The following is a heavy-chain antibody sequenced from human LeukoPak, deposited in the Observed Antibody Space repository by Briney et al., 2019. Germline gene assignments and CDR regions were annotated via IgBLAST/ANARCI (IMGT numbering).Heavy chain of an antibody. CDR2: IGIGGDT. J-gene: IGHJ6*02. CDR1: GFTFSSYA. V-gene: IGHV3-13*04. Sequence: GGSLKLSCAASGFTFSSYAIHWVRQTAGQGLQWVSSIGIGGDTYYLGSVQGRFTISRENAKTSVDLQLNSLRAEDTAVYYCVRKIGFYSPLDYGLDVWGQGTTVTVSS. CDR3: VRKIGFYSPLDYGLDV. D-gene: IGHD2-21*01.